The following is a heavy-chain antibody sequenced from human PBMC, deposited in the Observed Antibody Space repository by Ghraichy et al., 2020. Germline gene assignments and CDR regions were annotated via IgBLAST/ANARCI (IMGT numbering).Heavy chain of an antibody. Sequence: SQTLSLTCSVSGGSMSPFHWSWVRKSLGKGLEWIGNIFYTGTATYNSALKSRVTISIDTSTNQFSLKLTSMTAAGTAVYYCARVMTSYCGGDCYSHYFAFWGQGPLVTASS. J-gene: IGHJ4*02. V-gene: IGHV4-59*01. CDR2: IFYTGTA. CDR1: GGSMSPFH. CDR3: ARVMTSYCGGDCYSHYFAF. D-gene: IGHD2-21*02.